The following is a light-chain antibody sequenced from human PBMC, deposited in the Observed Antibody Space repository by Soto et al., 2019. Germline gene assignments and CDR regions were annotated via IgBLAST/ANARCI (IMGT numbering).Light chain of an antibody. V-gene: IGLV2-23*01. CDR3: CSYAGSSTLL. CDR1: SSDVGSYNL. CDR2: EGS. Sequence: QSALTQPASVSGSPGQSITISCTGTSSDVGSYNLVSWYQQHPGKAPKLMIYEGSKRPSGVSNRFSGSKSGNTASLIISGLQAEDEADYYCCSYAGSSTLLFGGGTKVTVL. J-gene: IGLJ3*02.